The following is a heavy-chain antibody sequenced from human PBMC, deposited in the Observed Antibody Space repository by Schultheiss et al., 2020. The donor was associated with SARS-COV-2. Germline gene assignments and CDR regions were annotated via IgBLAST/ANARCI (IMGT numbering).Heavy chain of an antibody. CDR1: GGSISSYY. Sequence: SETLSLTCTVSGGSISSYYWSWIRQPAGKGLEWIGRIYTSGSTNYNPSLKSRVTISVDTSKNQFSLKLSSVTAADTAVYYCASGRDYYGSGSYYNGDAFDIWGQGTMVTVSS. CDR2: IYTSGST. V-gene: IGHV4-4*07. CDR3: ASGRDYYGSGSYYNGDAFDI. J-gene: IGHJ3*02. D-gene: IGHD3-10*01.